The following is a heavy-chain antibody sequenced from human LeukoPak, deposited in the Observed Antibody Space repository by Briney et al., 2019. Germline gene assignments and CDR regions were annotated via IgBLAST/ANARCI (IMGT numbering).Heavy chain of an antibody. Sequence: GASVKVSCKASRYTFTSYDINWVRQATGQGLEWMGWMNPNSGNTGYAQKFQGRVTITRNTSISTAYMELSSLRSEDTAVYYCARGLGVNGGKPPIWGQGTMVTVST. CDR1: RYTFTSYD. CDR3: ARGLGVNGGKPPI. D-gene: IGHD4-23*01. J-gene: IGHJ3*02. CDR2: MNPNSGNT. V-gene: IGHV1-8*03.